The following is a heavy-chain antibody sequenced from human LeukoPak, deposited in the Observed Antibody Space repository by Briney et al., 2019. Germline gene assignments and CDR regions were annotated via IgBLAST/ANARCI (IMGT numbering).Heavy chain of an antibody. CDR1: GGSIRSSYYY. CDR2: IYDSGST. CDR3: ARGSSPDYFDY. Sequence: SETLSLTCTVSGGSIRSSYYYWGWIRQPPGKGLEWIGSIYDSGSTYYNPSLKSRVTISVDTSKNQFSLKLSSVTAADTAVYYCARGSSPDYFDYWGQGTLVTVSS. V-gene: IGHV4-39*01. J-gene: IGHJ4*02. D-gene: IGHD6-6*01.